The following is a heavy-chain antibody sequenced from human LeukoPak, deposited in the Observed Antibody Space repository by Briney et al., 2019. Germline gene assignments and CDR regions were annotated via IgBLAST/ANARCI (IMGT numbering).Heavy chain of an antibody. Sequence: ASVKVSCKASGYTFSSYGISWVRPAPGQGLEWMGWISDYNGNTDYEQKIQGRVILTTDTSTSTGYMELRSLRSGDSAVYYCARDRGVIPAARTSNYYYYGMDVWGQGTTVTVSS. CDR1: GYTFSSYG. D-gene: IGHD2-2*01. CDR2: ISDYNGNT. J-gene: IGHJ6*02. V-gene: IGHV1-18*01. CDR3: ARDRGVIPAARTSNYYYYGMDV.